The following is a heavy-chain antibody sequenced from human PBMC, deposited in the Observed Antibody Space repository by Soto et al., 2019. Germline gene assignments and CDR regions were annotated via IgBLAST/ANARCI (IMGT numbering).Heavy chain of an antibody. V-gene: IGHV4-59*01. J-gene: IGHJ4*02. Sequence: PSETLSLTCTVSGGSISSYYWRWIRQPPGKGLEWIGYIYYSGSTNYNPSLKSRVTISVDTSKNQFSLKLSSVTAADTAVYYCARVTIFGVVPMPSFDYWGQGTLVTVSS. D-gene: IGHD3-3*01. CDR2: IYYSGST. CDR1: GGSISSYY. CDR3: ARVTIFGVVPMPSFDY.